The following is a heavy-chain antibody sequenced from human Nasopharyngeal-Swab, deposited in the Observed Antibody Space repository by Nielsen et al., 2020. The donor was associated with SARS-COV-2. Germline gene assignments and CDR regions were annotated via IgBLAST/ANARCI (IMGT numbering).Heavy chain of an antibody. CDR1: GGSISSGGYY. D-gene: IGHD6-13*01. CDR2: IYYSGST. CDR3: AREGIAAAGTFDYYYYYMDV. J-gene: IGHJ6*03. V-gene: IGHV4-31*01. Sequence: SETLSLTCTVSGGSISSGGYYWSWIRQHPGKGLEWIGYIYYSGSTYYNPSLKSQVTISVDTSKNQFSLKLSSVTAADTAVYYCAREGIAAAGTFDYYYYYMDVWGKGTTVTVSS.